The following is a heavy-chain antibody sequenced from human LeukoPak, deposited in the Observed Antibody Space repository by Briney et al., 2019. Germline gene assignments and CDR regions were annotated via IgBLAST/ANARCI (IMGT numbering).Heavy chain of an antibody. CDR3: AWGQLWSLGDYYVDV. J-gene: IGHJ6*03. CDR2: ISYDGSNK. D-gene: IGHD2-21*02. Sequence: PGGSLRLSCAASGFTFSSYAMHWVRQAPGKGLEWVAVISYDGSNKYYADSVKGRFTISRDNSKNTLYLQMNSLRAEDTAVYYCAWGQLWSLGDYYVDVWGKGTTVTVSS. V-gene: IGHV3-30*04. CDR1: GFTFSSYA.